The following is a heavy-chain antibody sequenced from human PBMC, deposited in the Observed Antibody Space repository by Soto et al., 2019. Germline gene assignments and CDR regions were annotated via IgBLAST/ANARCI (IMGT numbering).Heavy chain of an antibody. CDR3: ARESAPAFGELLYYYYMDV. D-gene: IGHD3-10*01. Sequence: QVQLVQSGAEVKKPGSSVKVSCKASGGTFSSYTISWVRQAPGQGLEWMGRLIPILGIANYAQKFQGRVTITAEKSTRTAYMELSRLRSEDTAVYYCARESAPAFGELLYYYYMDVWGKGTTVTVSS. V-gene: IGHV1-69*08. CDR2: LIPILGIA. J-gene: IGHJ6*03. CDR1: GGTFSSYT.